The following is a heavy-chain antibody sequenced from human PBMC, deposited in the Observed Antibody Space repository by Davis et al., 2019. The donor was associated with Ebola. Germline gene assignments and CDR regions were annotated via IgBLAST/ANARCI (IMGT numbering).Heavy chain of an antibody. D-gene: IGHD6-19*01. Sequence: GESLKISCAASGFTFSSYAMSWVRQASGMALEWLSTISASGGSTYSSDSVKGRFTVSRDNSKNTLYLQMNSLRAEDTAVYYCAKGRAIPVPSTGLYFHYGMDDWGQGTTVTVPS. J-gene: IGHJ6*02. CDR3: AKGRAIPVPSTGLYFHYGMDD. CDR1: GFTFSSYA. CDR2: ISASGGST. V-gene: IGHV3-23*01.